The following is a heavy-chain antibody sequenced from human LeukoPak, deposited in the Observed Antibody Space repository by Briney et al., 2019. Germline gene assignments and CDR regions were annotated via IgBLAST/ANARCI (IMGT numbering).Heavy chain of an antibody. CDR1: GGTFSSYA. Sequence: ASVKVSCKAAGGTFSSYAISWVRQAPGQGLELMGGMIAMFGTSNYAQKFQGRVTITTGESTSTAYMELSSVRPEDTAVYSCARGWCGGDCYLAFDIWGQGTMVTVSS. J-gene: IGHJ3*02. CDR3: ARGWCGGDCYLAFDI. V-gene: IGHV1-69*05. CDR2: MIAMFGTS. D-gene: IGHD2-21*02.